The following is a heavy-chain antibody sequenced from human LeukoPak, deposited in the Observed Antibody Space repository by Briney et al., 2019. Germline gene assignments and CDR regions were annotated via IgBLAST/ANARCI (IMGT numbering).Heavy chain of an antibody. CDR3: LRDPNGDHIGAFDFQR. V-gene: IGHV3-23*01. CDR2: ISGNGGGT. J-gene: IGHJ1*01. CDR1: GFTFSNYA. D-gene: IGHD4-17*01. Sequence: GSLRLSCAVSGFTFSNYAMTWVRQAPGRGLEWVSSISGNGGGTDYANSVTGRFSISRYNYSNQMFFQTNALRAYHTAIYYLLRDPNGDHIGAFDFQRWGQGTLVTVSS.